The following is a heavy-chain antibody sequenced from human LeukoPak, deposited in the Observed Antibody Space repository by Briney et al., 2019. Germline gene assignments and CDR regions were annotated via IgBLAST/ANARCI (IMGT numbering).Heavy chain of an antibody. CDR3: ARDGRGYSYGYSHFDY. D-gene: IGHD5-18*01. CDR2: IIPILGIA. CDR1: GGTFSSYA. V-gene: IGHV1-69*04. J-gene: IGHJ4*02. Sequence: EASVKVSCKASGGTFSSYAISWVRQAPGQGLEWMGRIIPILGIANYAQKFQGRVTITADKSTSTAYMELSSLRSEDTALYYCARDGRGYSYGYSHFDYWGQGTLVTVSS.